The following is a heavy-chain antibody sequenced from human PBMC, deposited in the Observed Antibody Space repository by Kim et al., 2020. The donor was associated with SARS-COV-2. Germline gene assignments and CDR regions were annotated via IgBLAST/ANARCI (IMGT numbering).Heavy chain of an antibody. CDR3: AGDSSSRYYYYGMDV. J-gene: IGHJ6*02. V-gene: IGHV3-33*01. Sequence: GGSLRLSCAASGFTFSSYGMHWVRQAPGKGLEWVAVIWYDGSNKYYADSVKGRFTISRDNSKNTLYLQMNSLRAEDTAVYYCAGDSSSRYYYYGMDVWGQGTTVTVSS. CDR2: IWYDGSNK. D-gene: IGHD6-13*01. CDR1: GFTFSSYG.